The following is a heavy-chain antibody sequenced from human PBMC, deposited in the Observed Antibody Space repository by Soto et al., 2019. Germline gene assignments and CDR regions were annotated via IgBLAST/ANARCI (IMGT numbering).Heavy chain of an antibody. Sequence: SETLSLTCTVSGGSISSGGYYWSWIRQHPGKGLEWIGYIYYSGSTNYNPSLKSRVTISVDTSKNQFSLKLSSVTAADTAVYYCARSVVVGTTFDYWGQGTLVTVSS. D-gene: IGHD2-15*01. J-gene: IGHJ4*02. V-gene: IGHV4-61*08. CDR1: GGSISSGGYY. CDR3: ARSVVVGTTFDY. CDR2: IYYSGST.